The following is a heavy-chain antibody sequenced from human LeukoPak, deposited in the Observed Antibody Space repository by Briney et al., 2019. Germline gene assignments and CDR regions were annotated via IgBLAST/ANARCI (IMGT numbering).Heavy chain of an antibody. CDR3: AKDRGHYDFWSGYYSNWFDP. CDR2: ISGSGGST. Sequence: GGSLRLSCAASGFTFSSYAMSWVRQAPGKGLEWVSAISGSGGSTYYADSVKGRFTISRDNSKNTLYLQMNSLRAEDTAVYYCAKDRGHYDFWSGYYSNWFDPWGQGTLVTVS. CDR1: GFTFSSYA. V-gene: IGHV3-23*01. J-gene: IGHJ5*02. D-gene: IGHD3-3*01.